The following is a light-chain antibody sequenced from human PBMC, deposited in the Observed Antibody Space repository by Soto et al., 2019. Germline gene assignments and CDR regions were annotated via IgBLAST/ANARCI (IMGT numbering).Light chain of an antibody. Sequence: IVLTQSPGTLTLSPGDRATLSCRASQSVGRNYLAWYQQKPGQAPRLLIYGASSRSTGSPDRFSGSGSGTDFTLTLSRLEPEDFAVYYCQQYASSPLTFGGGTKVEIK. J-gene: IGKJ4*01. V-gene: IGKV3-20*01. CDR2: GAS. CDR1: QSVGRNY. CDR3: QQYASSPLT.